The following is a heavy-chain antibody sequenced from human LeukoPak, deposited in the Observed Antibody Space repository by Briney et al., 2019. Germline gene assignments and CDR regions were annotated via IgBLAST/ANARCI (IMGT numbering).Heavy chain of an antibody. CDR2: ISSSSSYI. Sequence: GGSLRLSCAASGFTFSSYSMNWVRQAPGKGLEWVSSISSSSSYIYYADSVKGRFTISGDNAKNSLYLQMNSLRAEDTAVYYCARDRFGGADYYCGMDVWGQGTTVTVSS. V-gene: IGHV3-21*01. D-gene: IGHD3-16*01. CDR1: GFTFSSYS. J-gene: IGHJ6*02. CDR3: ARDRFGGADYYCGMDV.